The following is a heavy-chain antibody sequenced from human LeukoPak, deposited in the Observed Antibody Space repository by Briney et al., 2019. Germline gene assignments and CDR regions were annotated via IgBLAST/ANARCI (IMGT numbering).Heavy chain of an antibody. CDR2: IHYSGST. Sequence: SETLSLTCTVPGGSISSSSYYWGWIRQPPGKGLEWIGSIHYSGSTSYEPSLQSRVTISVGTSKNQFSLKLSSVTAADTAVYYCARGGSSPKNWFDPWGQGTLVTVSS. D-gene: IGHD6-13*01. CDR3: ARGGSSPKNWFDP. J-gene: IGHJ5*02. V-gene: IGHV4-39*01. CDR1: GGSISSSSYY.